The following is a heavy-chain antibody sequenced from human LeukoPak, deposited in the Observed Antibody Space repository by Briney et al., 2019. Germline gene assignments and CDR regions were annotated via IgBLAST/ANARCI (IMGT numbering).Heavy chain of an antibody. Sequence: SQTLSLTCTVSGGSISSGGYYWSWIRQPPGKGLEWIGYIYHSGSTYYNPSLKSRVTISVDRSKNQFSLKLSSVTAADTAVYYCARHDGSGSYYLDDLVGAFDIWGQGTMVTVSS. D-gene: IGHD3-10*01. CDR2: IYHSGST. CDR3: ARHDGSGSYYLDDLVGAFDI. CDR1: GGSISSGGYY. V-gene: IGHV4-30-2*01. J-gene: IGHJ3*02.